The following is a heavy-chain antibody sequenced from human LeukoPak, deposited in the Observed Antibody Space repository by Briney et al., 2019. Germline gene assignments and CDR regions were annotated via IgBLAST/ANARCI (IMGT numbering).Heavy chain of an antibody. CDR2: ISGSGGST. D-gene: IGHD2-2*01. V-gene: IGHV3-23*01. Sequence: GSLRLSCVASGFTFSSHAMSWVRQAPGKGLEWVSGISGSGGSTYYADSVKGRFTISRDNSKNTLFLQMDSLRAEDTAVYYCAKGGYCSSISCYGQGWFDPWGQGTLVTVSS. CDR3: AKGGYCSSISCYGQGWFDP. CDR1: GFTFSSHA. J-gene: IGHJ5*02.